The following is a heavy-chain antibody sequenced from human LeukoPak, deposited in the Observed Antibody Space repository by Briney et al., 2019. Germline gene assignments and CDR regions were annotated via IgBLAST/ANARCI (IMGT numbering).Heavy chain of an antibody. CDR3: GRRGYGEYGSKFDS. CDR1: GYSFTSYW. Sequence: GESLKISCKGSGYSFTSYWIGWVRQMPGKGLEWMGIIYPGYSDPRYSPSFQGQVTISADKSISTAFLQWSSLKASDTALYYCGRRGYGEYGSKFDSWGQGNLVTVSS. D-gene: IGHD4-17*01. J-gene: IGHJ4*02. V-gene: IGHV5-51*01. CDR2: IYPGYSDP.